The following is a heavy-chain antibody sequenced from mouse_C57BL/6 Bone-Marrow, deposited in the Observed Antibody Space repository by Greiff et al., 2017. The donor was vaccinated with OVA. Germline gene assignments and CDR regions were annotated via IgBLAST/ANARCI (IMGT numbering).Heavy chain of an antibody. CDR1: GFTFTDYY. Sequence: EVQLVESGGGLVQPGGSLSLSCAASGFTFTDYYMSWVRQPPGKALEWLGFIRNKANGYTTEYSASVKGRFTISRDNSQSILYLQMNALRAEDSATYYCARSYYYGSSYDWYFDVWGTGTTVTVSS. V-gene: IGHV7-3*01. CDR2: IRNKANGYTT. J-gene: IGHJ1*03. CDR3: ARSYYYGSSYDWYFDV. D-gene: IGHD1-1*01.